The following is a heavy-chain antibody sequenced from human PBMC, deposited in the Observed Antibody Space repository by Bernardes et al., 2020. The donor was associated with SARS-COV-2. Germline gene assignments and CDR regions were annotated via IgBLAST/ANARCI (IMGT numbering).Heavy chain of an antibody. CDR2: INTNTGNP. D-gene: IGHD3-22*01. Sequence: ASVKVSCKASGYTFTSYAMNWVRQAPGQGLEWMGWINTNTGNPTYAQGFTGRFVFSLDTSVSTAYLQISSLKAEDTAVYYCARVVPPDLDSSGYDDPVFDYWGQGTLVTVSS. CDR1: GYTFTSYA. V-gene: IGHV7-4-1*02. J-gene: IGHJ4*02. CDR3: ARVVPPDLDSSGYDDPVFDY.